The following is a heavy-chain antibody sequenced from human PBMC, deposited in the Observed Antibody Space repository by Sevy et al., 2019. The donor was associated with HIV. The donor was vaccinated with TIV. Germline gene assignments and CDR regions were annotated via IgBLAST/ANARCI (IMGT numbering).Heavy chain of an antibody. CDR1: GFAFYDYS. Sequence: GGSLRLSCAASGFAFYDYSMSWIRQAPGKGLEWVATLSFGCGKINYADSVKGRFTISRDNSKNSFYLEMDILRVEDTALDYCAREGCTRPHDYWGQGTRVTVSS. J-gene: IGHJ4*02. V-gene: IGHV3-23*01. CDR3: AREGCTRPHDY. D-gene: IGHD2-8*01. CDR2: LSFGCGKI.